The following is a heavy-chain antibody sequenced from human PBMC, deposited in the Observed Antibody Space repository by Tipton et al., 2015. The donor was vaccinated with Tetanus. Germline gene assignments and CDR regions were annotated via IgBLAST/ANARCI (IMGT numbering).Heavy chain of an antibody. D-gene: IGHD1-1*01. CDR2: INHSGST. J-gene: IGHJ6*02. CDR1: GGSFSGYY. V-gene: IGHV4-34*01. Sequence: TLSLTCAVYGGSFSGYYWSWIRQPPGKGLEWIGEINHSGSTNYNPSLKSRVTISVDTSKNQFSLKLSSVTAADTAVYYCARVQKYPPKTQLYYYYGMDVWGQGTTVTVSS. CDR3: ARVQKYPPKTQLYYYYGMDV.